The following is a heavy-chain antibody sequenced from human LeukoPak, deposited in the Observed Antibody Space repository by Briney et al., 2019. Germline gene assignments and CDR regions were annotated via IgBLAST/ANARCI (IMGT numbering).Heavy chain of an antibody. V-gene: IGHV1-8*01. CDR3: ARAVTIFDYYYMDV. J-gene: IGHJ6*03. D-gene: IGHD3-3*01. Sequence: ASVKVSCNISGDTFTTYDINWVRQATGQGLEWMGWMNPKSGNTVYAQKFQGRLTLTRDISISTAYMELSSLRSEDTAVYFCARAVTIFDYYYMDVWGKGTTVTVSS. CDR1: GDTFTTYD. CDR2: MNPKSGNT.